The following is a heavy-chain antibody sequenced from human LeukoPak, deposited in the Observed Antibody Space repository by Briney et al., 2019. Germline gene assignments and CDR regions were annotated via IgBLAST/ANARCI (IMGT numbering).Heavy chain of an antibody. J-gene: IGHJ4*02. Sequence: ASVKVSCKASGYTFTGYYMHWVRQAPGQGLEWMGWINPNSGDTSYARKFQGRVTVTRDTSISTAYMELSRLRSGDTAVYYCAPLAGGGYFDFWGQGTLVTVSS. CDR2: INPNSGDT. CDR3: APLAGGGYFDF. V-gene: IGHV1-2*07. CDR1: GYTFTGYY. D-gene: IGHD3-10*01.